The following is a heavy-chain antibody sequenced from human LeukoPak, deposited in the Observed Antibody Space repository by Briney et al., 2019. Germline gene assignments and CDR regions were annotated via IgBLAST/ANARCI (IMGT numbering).Heavy chain of an antibody. CDR1: GGSISSSSYY. CDR2: IYYSGST. D-gene: IGHD2-15*01. Sequence: TSETLSLTCTVSGGSISSSSYYWGWIRQPPGKGLEWIGSIYYSGSTYYNPSLKSRVTISVDTSKNQFSLKLSSVTAADTAVYYCARDGGLVVVAATGFDYWGQGTLVTVSS. J-gene: IGHJ4*02. V-gene: IGHV4-39*07. CDR3: ARDGGLVVVAATGFDY.